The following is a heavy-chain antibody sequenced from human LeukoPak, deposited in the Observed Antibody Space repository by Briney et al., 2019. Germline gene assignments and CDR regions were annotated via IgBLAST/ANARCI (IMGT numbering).Heavy chain of an antibody. D-gene: IGHD3-16*01. CDR3: ARVGVADIHLDC. J-gene: IGHJ4*02. CDR2: ISYSGIT. Sequence: PSETLSLTCTVSGGSIGSYFWSWIRQPPGKGLEWIGYISYSGITNYNPSLKSRVTISVDTSKNQFSLKLTSVTVADTAVYYCARVGVADIHLDCWGQGTLVTVSS. V-gene: IGHV4-59*01. CDR1: GGSIGSYF.